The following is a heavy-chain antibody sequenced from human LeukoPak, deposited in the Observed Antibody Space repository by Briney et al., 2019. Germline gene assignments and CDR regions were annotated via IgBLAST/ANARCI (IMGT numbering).Heavy chain of an antibody. D-gene: IGHD5-12*01. CDR2: INHSGST. CDR3: ARLRPYVDIVATFSYDGGYYFDY. CDR1: GGSFSGYY. J-gene: IGHJ4*02. Sequence: SETLSLTCAVYGGSFSGYYWSWIRQPPGKGLEWIGEINHSGSTNYNPSLKSRVTISVDTSKNQFSLKLSSVTAADTAVYYCARLRPYVDIVATFSYDGGYYFDYWGQGTLVTVSS. V-gene: IGHV4-34*01.